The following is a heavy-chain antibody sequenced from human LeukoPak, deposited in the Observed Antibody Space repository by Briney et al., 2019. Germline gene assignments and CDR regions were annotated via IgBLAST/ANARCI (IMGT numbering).Heavy chain of an antibody. J-gene: IGHJ6*03. Sequence: PGRSLRLSCAASGFTFSSYGMHWVRQAPGKGLEWVAVISYDGSNKYYADSVKGRFTISRDNSKNTLYLQMNSLRAEDTAVYYCAKDSIFRVPEYYYYMDVWGKGTTVTVSS. CDR1: GFTFSSYG. D-gene: IGHD2-21*01. V-gene: IGHV3-30*18. CDR3: AKDSIFRVPEYYYYMDV. CDR2: ISYDGSNK.